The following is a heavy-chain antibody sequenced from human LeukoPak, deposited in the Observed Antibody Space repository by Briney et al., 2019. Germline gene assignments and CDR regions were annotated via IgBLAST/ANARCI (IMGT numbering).Heavy chain of an antibody. CDR3: VKDTVTMLLGVLSDYYHGMHV. V-gene: IGHV3-43*02. CDR2: MTGDGGTR. D-gene: IGHD3-10*01. J-gene: IGHJ6*02. Sequence: PGGSLRLSCAASGFTFYDYAMHWVRQVPGEGLEWVSLMTGDGGTRHYADSVKGRFTISKDNSKETLYLQMNSLRPEDSGIYYCVKDTVTMLLGVLSDYYHGMHVWGQGTTVTVSS. CDR1: GFTFYDYA.